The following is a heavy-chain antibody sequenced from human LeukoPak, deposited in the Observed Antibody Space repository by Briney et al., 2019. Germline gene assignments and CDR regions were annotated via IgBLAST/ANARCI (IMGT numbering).Heavy chain of an antibody. V-gene: IGHV3-53*01. CDR2: IYSGGNT. CDR3: ARGGGENGMDV. D-gene: IGHD2-21*01. J-gene: IGHJ6*02. CDR1: GFTFTTNA. Sequence: GGSLRLSCAASGFTFTTNAMSWVRQAPGKGLEWVSLIYSGGNTYYADSVEGRFTISRDNSKNTLYLHMNSLRAEDTAVYYCARGGGENGMDVWGQGTTVTVFS.